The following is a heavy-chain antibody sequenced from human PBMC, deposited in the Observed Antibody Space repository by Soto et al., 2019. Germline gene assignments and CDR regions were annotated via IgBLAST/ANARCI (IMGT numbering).Heavy chain of an antibody. V-gene: IGHV3-7*01. CDR1: GFTFSSYW. D-gene: IGHD3-9*01. CDR3: ARDQPRWTYYDILTGYFSAFDI. Sequence: EVQLVESGGGLVQPGGSLRLSCAASGFTFSSYWMSWVRQAPGKGLEWVANIKQDGSDKYYVDSVKGRFTISRDNAKNSLYLQMNSLRAEDASVYYCARDQPRWTYYDILTGYFSAFDIWGQGTMVTVSS. J-gene: IGHJ3*02. CDR2: IKQDGSDK.